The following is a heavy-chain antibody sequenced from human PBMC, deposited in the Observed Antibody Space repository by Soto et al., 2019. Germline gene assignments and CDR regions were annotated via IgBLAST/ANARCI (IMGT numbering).Heavy chain of an antibody. J-gene: IGHJ4*02. D-gene: IGHD1-20*01. CDR3: AHRRGWYDWNDGDFDY. V-gene: IGHV2-5*02. Sequence: QITLKESGPTLLTPTQTLTLTCTFSGFSLTSRPMGVCWIRQPPGEALESLALIYWDNDKRYNPPLKSSLAINKDASKNQVVITMTNVDPLDTGTYYCAHRRGWYDWNDGDFDYWGQGTLVTVS. CDR2: IYWDNDK. CDR1: GFSLTSRPMG.